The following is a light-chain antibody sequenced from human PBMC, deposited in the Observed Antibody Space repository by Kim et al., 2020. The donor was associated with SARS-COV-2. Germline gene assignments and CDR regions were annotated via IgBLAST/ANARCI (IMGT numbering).Light chain of an antibody. V-gene: IGKV3-20*01. J-gene: IGKJ2*01. Sequence: SLSPGERATPSCRASQTVSSNYLAWYQQKPGQAPTLLIYGASSRATGIPDRFSGSGSGTDFTLTISSLEPEDFAVYYCQQYVTSPTFGQGTKLEI. CDR1: QTVSSNY. CDR3: QQYVTSPT. CDR2: GAS.